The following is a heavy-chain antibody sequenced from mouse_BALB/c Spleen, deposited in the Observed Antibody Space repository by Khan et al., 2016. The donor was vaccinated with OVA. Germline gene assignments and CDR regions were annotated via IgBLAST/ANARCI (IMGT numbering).Heavy chain of an antibody. CDR1: GFSLDNYS. V-gene: IGHV2-2*02. J-gene: IGHJ3*01. Sequence: QVQLKESGPGLVQPSQSLSITCTVSGFSLDNYSVHWIRQSPGKGLEWLGVIWSAGSTDYNAAFISRLTITKDNSRSQVFFKGSNLQPKDRAIDYWARRGEDYGRGALFAYWGQGTLVTVSA. CDR3: ARRGEDYGRGALFAY. CDR2: IWSAGST. D-gene: IGHD2-4*01.